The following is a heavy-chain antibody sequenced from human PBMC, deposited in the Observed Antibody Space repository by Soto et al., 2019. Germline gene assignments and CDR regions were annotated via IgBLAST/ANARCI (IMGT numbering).Heavy chain of an antibody. CDR1: GGSISSGGNS. D-gene: IGHD3-3*01. Sequence: SETLSLTCAASGGSISSGGNSWSCLRQPPGKGLEWMGYINPTGSSSDNPSLNRRVTMSVVRTTSQYALKPSSVPATDTAVYYSARTYCDFWICNSNWYDPWGRGTLITVSS. CDR2: INPTGSS. CDR3: ARTYCDFWICNSNWYDP. J-gene: IGHJ5*02. V-gene: IGHV4-30-2*01.